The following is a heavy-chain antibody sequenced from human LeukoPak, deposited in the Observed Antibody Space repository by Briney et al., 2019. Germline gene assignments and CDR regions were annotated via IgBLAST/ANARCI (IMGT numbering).Heavy chain of an antibody. CDR3: ARSGMAVAATPWD. CDR1: GFTFSDFW. Sequence: GGSLRLSCAASGFTFSDFWMTWVCQAPGRGLEWVAHINQDGSERNYVDSVRGRFTISRDNAKNSLYLQMNSLRAEDTAVYYCARSGMAVAATPWDWGQGTLVTVSS. J-gene: IGHJ1*01. CDR2: INQDGSER. V-gene: IGHV3-7*05. D-gene: IGHD6-19*01.